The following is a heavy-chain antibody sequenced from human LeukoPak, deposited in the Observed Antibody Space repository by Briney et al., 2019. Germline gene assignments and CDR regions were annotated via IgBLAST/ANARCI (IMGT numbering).Heavy chain of an antibody. CDR3: ARELSGYYLEYYYYGMDV. CDR1: GYTFTSYD. V-gene: IGHV1-8*01. Sequence: ASVKVSCKASGYTFTSYDINWVRQATGQGLEWMGRMNPNSGNTGYAQKFQGRVTMTRNTSISTAYMELSSLRSEDTAVYYCARELSGYYLEYYYYGMDVWGQGTTVTVSS. D-gene: IGHD3-22*01. CDR2: MNPNSGNT. J-gene: IGHJ6*02.